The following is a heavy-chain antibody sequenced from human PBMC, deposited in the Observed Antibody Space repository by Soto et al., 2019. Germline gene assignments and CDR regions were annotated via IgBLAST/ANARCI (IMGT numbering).Heavy chain of an antibody. D-gene: IGHD5-18*01. CDR2: IYYSGST. CDR1: GGSISSSSYY. CDR3: ARHVVGGYSYGQTVGWFDP. V-gene: IGHV4-39*01. J-gene: IGHJ5*02. Sequence: QLQLQESGPGLVKPSETLSLTCTVSGGSISSSSYYWGWIRQPPGKGLEWIGSIYYSGSTYYNPSLKSRVTISVDTSKNQFSLKLSSVTAADTAVYYCARHVVGGYSYGQTVGWFDPWGQGTLVTVSS.